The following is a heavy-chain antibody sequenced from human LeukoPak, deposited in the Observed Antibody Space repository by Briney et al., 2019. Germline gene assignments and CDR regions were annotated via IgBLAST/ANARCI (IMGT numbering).Heavy chain of an antibody. J-gene: IGHJ4*02. CDR1: GYTFTSYA. D-gene: IGHD3-22*01. CDR3: ARVEEPRYYYDSSGSIDY. V-gene: IGHV1-18*01. CDR2: ISAYNGNT. Sequence: ASVKVSCKASGYTFTSYAMNWVRQAPGQGLEWMGWISAYNGNTNYAQKLQGRVTMTTDTSTSTAYMELRSLRSDDTAVYYCARVEEPRYYYDSSGSIDYWGQGTLVTVSS.